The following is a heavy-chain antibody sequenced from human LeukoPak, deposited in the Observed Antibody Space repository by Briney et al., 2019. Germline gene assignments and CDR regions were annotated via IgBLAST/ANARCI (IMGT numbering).Heavy chain of an antibody. V-gene: IGHV3-7*01. CDR2: IKQDGSEK. D-gene: IGHD3-16*01. J-gene: IGHJ4*02. Sequence: GGSLRLSCAASGFTFISYWMSWVRQAPGKGLEWVANIKQDGSEKYYVDSVKGRFTISRDNAKNSLYLQMNSLRAEDTAVYYCASALRGSYGSDYWGQGTLVTVSS. CDR3: ASALRGSYGSDY. CDR1: GFTFISYW.